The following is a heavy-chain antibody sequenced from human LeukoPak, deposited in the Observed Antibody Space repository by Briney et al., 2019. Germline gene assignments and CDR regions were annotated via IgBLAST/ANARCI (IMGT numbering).Heavy chain of an antibody. V-gene: IGHV1-69*04. CDR3: ARHQQLVPFDY. CDR1: GGTFSSYA. CDR2: IIPILGIA. D-gene: IGHD6-13*01. J-gene: IGHJ4*02. Sequence: GASVKVSCKASGGTFSSYAISWVRQAPGQGLEWMGRIIPILGIANYAQKFQGRVTITADKSTSTAYMELSSLRSEDTAVYYCARHQQLVPFDYWGQGTLVTVSS.